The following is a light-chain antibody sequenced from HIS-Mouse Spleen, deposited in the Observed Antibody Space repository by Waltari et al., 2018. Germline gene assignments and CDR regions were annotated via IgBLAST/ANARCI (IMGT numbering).Light chain of an antibody. CDR1: NIGSKS. V-gene: IGLV3-21*02. CDR3: QVWDSSSDHPV. Sequence: SYVLTQPPSVSVAPGQTARITCGGNNIGSKSVHWYQQKPGQAPVLVVYDASDRPSGIPERFSGSNSGNTATLTISRVEAGDEADYYCQVWDSSSDHPVFGTGTKVTVL. CDR2: DAS. J-gene: IGLJ1*01.